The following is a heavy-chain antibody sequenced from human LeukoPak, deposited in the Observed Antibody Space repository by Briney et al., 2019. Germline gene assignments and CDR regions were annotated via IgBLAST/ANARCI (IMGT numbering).Heavy chain of an antibody. CDR1: GFNFSSQW. CDR3: ARDGKGYYDIMTGYH. Sequence: PWGSLRLSCAASGFNFSSQWISWVRQVPGKGLEWVANVNQGGTQKYYVDSVKGRFTISRDNAENSLYLQMNSLRAKDTAVYYCARDGKGYYDIMTGYHWGQGTLVTVSS. V-gene: IGHV3-7*01. CDR2: VNQGGTQK. J-gene: IGHJ4*02. D-gene: IGHD3-9*01.